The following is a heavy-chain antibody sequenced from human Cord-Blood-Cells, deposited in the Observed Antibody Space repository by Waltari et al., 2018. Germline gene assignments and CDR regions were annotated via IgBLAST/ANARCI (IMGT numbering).Heavy chain of an antibody. CDR1: GFTVSSHY. CDR2: IYSGGST. V-gene: IGHV3-53*01. CDR3: ARVSYSSSWLPYYFDY. D-gene: IGHD6-13*01. Sequence: EVQLVESGGGLIQPGGSLRLSCAASGFTVSSHYSSVVRPAPGKGLEWVSVIYSGGSTYYADSVKGRFTISRDNSKNTLYLQMNSLRAEDTAVYYCARVSYSSSWLPYYFDYWGQGTLVTVSS. J-gene: IGHJ4*02.